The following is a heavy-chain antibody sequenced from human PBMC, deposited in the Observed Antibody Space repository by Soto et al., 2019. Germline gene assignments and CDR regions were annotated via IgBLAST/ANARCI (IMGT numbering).Heavy chain of an antibody. D-gene: IGHD2-2*01. CDR3: AKPAARWANHWYFDL. J-gene: IGHJ2*01. Sequence: QVQLVESGGGVVQPGRSLRLSCAASGFTFSSYGMHWVRQAPGKGLEWVAVISYDGSNKYYADSVKGRFTISRDNSKNTLYLQMNSLRAEDTAVYYCAKPAARWANHWYFDLWGRGTLVTVSS. CDR1: GFTFSSYG. CDR2: ISYDGSNK. V-gene: IGHV3-30*18.